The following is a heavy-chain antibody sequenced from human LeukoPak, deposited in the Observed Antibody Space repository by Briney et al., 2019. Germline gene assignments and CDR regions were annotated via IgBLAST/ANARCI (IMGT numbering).Heavy chain of an antibody. CDR3: ARDAGGTGTTTGEY. V-gene: IGHV1-69*05. Sequence: GASVKVSCKASGGTFSGYAISWVRLAPGQGLEWMGRIIPIFGTANYAQKFQGRVTITTDESTSTAYMELSSLRSEDTAVYYCARDAGGTGTTTGEYWGQGTLVTVSS. CDR2: IIPIFGTA. J-gene: IGHJ4*02. D-gene: IGHD4-17*01. CDR1: GGTFSGYA.